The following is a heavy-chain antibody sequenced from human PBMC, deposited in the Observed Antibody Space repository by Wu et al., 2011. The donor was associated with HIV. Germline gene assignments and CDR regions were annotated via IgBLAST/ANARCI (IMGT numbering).Heavy chain of an antibody. CDR2: ISTYSGNT. CDR1: GGTFSTSG. J-gene: IGHJ6*02. CDR3: ARDESGSSSFYGMDV. Sequence: QVQLVQSGAEVKKPGSSVKVSCKASGGTFSTSGVSWVRQAPGQGLEWMGWISTYSGNTKYAQRLQGRVTMTTDTPANTAYMELRSLRSDDTAVYYCARDESGSSSFYGMDVWGQGTTVTVSS. V-gene: IGHV1-18*01. D-gene: IGHD1-26*01.